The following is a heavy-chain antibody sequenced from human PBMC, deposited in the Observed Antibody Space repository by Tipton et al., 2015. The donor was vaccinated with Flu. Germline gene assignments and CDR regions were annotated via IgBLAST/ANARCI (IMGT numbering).Heavy chain of an antibody. J-gene: IGHJ4*02. V-gene: IGHV5-51*03. CDR2: IWPDDSDT. CDR3: ATVPPGSDSPHHFDY. CDR1: GYTFTDYW. Sequence: VQLVQSGAEVKKPSESLKISCKASGYTFTDYWIGWVRQMPGKGLEWMGLIWPDDSDTRYSPSFQGQVTISADKSISTAYLQWSSLKASDTAMYYCATVPPGSDSPHHFDYWGQGTLVTVSS. D-gene: IGHD2-15*01.